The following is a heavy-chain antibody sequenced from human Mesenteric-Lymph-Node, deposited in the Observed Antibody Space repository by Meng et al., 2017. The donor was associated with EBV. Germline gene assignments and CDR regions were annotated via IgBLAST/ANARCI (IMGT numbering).Heavy chain of an antibody. CDR2: INHSGST. CDR1: GGSFSGYY. CDR3: ARAFCGGDCSHFDY. D-gene: IGHD2-21*01. V-gene: IGHV4-34*01. Sequence: QVAPQQWGAGLLKPSEPPSLTCDVYGGSFSGYYWSWIRQPPGKGLEWIGEINHSGSTNYNPSLTSRVTISVDTSKNHFSLKLTSVTAADTAVYYCARAFCGGDCSHFDYWGQGTLVTVSS. J-gene: IGHJ4*02.